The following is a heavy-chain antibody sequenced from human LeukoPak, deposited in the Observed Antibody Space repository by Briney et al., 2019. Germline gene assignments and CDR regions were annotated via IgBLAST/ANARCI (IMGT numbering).Heavy chain of an antibody. Sequence: PGGSLRLSCTASGFTFTTYGMHWVRQIPGKGLEWVAFIQNDEIDKFYADSVKGRFTVSRDNSKNTPYLQMNSLRPEDTAVYYCAKERKLLPFDCWGQGTLVTVSS. J-gene: IGHJ4*02. D-gene: IGHD4-23*01. CDR1: GFTFTTYG. CDR3: AKERKLLPFDC. V-gene: IGHV3-30*02. CDR2: IQNDEIDK.